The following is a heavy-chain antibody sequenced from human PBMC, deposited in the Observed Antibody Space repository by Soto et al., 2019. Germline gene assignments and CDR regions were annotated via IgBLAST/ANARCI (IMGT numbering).Heavy chain of an antibody. D-gene: IGHD3-10*01. J-gene: IGHJ6*02. Sequence: QVQLQESGPGLVKSSQTLSLTCTVSGGSISSDGNYWSWIRQHPGKGLEWIGYIYYSGSTYYNPSLKGRVTISVDTSKNQFSLKLNSVTAADTAVYYCARARMVRGIIYYSGMDVWGQGTTVTVSS. CDR1: GGSISSDGNY. V-gene: IGHV4-31*03. CDR3: ARARMVRGIIYYSGMDV. CDR2: IYYSGST.